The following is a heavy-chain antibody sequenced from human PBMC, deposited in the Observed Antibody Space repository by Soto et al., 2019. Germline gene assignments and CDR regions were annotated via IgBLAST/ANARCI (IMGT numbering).Heavy chain of an antibody. Sequence: SETLCLTCTVPGGSIGSGDYYWSWIRQPPGKGLEWIGYIYYSGSTYYNPSLKSRVTISVDTSKNQFSLKLSSVTAADTAVYYCASIGLVPEWEPDPWGQGTLVTVSS. CDR1: GGSIGSGDYY. V-gene: IGHV4-30-4*01. J-gene: IGHJ5*02. CDR2: IYYSGST. D-gene: IGHD6-6*01. CDR3: ASIGLVPEWEPDP.